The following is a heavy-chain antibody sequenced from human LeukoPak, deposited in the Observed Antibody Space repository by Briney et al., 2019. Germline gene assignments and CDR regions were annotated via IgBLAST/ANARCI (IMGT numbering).Heavy chain of an antibody. D-gene: IGHD3-10*01. CDR1: GYTFTGYY. J-gene: IGHJ5*02. CDR3: ARALWFGEFTANWFDP. CDR2: INPNSGGT. Sequence: EASVKVSCKASGYTFTGYYMHWVRQAPGQGLEWMGWINPNSGGTNYAQKFQGRVTMTRDTSISTAYMELSRLRSDDTAVYYCARALWFGEFTANWFDPWGQGTLVTVSS. V-gene: IGHV1-2*02.